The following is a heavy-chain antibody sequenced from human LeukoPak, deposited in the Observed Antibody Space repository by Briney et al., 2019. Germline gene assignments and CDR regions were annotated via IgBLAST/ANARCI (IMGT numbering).Heavy chain of an antibody. CDR3: AREGGRQWLVSGTLDS. D-gene: IGHD6-19*01. CDR1: GVSVSSSRYY. CDR2: IYHGSA. V-gene: IGHV4-61*01. Sequence: SETLSLTCTVSGVSVSSSRYYWTWIRQPPGKGLEWIVYIYHGSATYNPSLESRVTISMDTSKNQFSLKVTSVTAADTAVYYCAREGGRQWLVSGTLDSWGQGTLVTVSS. J-gene: IGHJ5*01.